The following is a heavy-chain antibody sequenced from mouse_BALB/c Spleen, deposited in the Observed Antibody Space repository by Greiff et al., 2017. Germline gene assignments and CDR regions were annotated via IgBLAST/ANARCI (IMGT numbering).Heavy chain of an antibody. CDR2: INPSTGYT. CDR1: GYTFTSYW. CDR3: ARSGYGYLDY. Sequence: QVQLQQSGAELAKPGASVKMSCKASGYTFTSYWMHWVKQRPGQGLEWIGYINPSTGYTEYNQKFKDKATLTADKSSSTAYMQLSSLTSEDSAVYYCARSGYGYLDYWGQGTTLTVSS. D-gene: IGHD3-1*01. J-gene: IGHJ2*01. V-gene: IGHV1-7*01.